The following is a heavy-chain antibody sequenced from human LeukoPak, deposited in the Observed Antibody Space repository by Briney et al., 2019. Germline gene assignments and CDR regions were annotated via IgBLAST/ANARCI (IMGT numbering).Heavy chain of an antibody. CDR1: GFTFSSYS. Sequence: GGSLRLSCAASGFTFSSYSMNWVRQAPGKGLEWVSYISSSSSTIYYADSVKGRFTISGDNAKNSLYLQMNSLRAEDTAVYYCARETTIVRFDYWGQGTLVTVSS. D-gene: IGHD2/OR15-2a*01. J-gene: IGHJ4*02. CDR3: ARETTIVRFDY. CDR2: ISSSSSTI. V-gene: IGHV3-48*01.